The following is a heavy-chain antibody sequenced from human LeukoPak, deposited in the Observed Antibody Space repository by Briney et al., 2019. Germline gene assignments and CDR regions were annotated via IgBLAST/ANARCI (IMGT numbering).Heavy chain of an antibody. CDR2: IYYSGTT. CDR3: ARAKGSWNWFDP. J-gene: IGHJ5*02. CDR1: GGSISSGGYY. V-gene: IGHV4-30-4*08. Sequence: PSQTLSLTCTVSGGSISSGGYYWSWIRQPPGKGLEWIGYIYYSGTTYYNPSLKSRVTKSVDTSKNQFSLKLSSVTAADTAVYYCARAKGSWNWFDPWGQGILVTVSS. D-gene: IGHD1-26*01.